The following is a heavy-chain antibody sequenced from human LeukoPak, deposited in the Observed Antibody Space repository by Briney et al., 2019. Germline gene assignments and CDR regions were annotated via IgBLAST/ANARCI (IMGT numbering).Heavy chain of an antibody. J-gene: IGHJ4*02. Sequence: TSGASLQISCKGSGSIFISYWIGGVRQLPGKGLEWMGIIYPGDSDTRYSPSFQGQVTISADKTISTAYLQWSSLKASDTAMYYCARHGNYDFWSGYYVDYWGQGTLVTVSS. D-gene: IGHD3-3*01. V-gene: IGHV5-51*01. CDR2: IYPGDSDT. CDR1: GSIFISYW. CDR3: ARHGNYDFWSGYYVDY.